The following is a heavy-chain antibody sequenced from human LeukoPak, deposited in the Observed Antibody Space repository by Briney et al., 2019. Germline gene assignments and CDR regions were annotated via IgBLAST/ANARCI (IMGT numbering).Heavy chain of an antibody. V-gene: IGHV4-4*07. Sequence: SETLSLTCTVSGGSISSYYWSWIRQPAGKGLEWIGRIYTSGSTNYNPSLKSRVTMSVDTSKNQFSLKLSSVTAADTAVYYCARESLRFQSPTLDYWGQGTLVTVSS. CDR2: IYTSGST. D-gene: IGHD3-3*01. CDR1: GGSISSYY. J-gene: IGHJ4*02. CDR3: ARESLRFQSPTLDY.